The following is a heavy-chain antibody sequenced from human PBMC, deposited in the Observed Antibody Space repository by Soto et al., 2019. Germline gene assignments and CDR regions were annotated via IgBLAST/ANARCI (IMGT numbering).Heavy chain of an antibody. D-gene: IGHD6-6*01. CDR2: VDWDDDK. CDR1: GFSLRTSGMC. V-gene: IGHV2-70*01. J-gene: IGHJ4*02. Sequence: SGPTLVNPTQTLALTCTFSGFSLRTSGMCVSWIRQPPGKALEWLALVDWDDDKYYNTSLRTRLTISRDTSKNQVILTMTNMDPVDTATYYCARRAAYSSSYFFDYWGQGSLVTVSS. CDR3: ARRAAYSSSYFFDY.